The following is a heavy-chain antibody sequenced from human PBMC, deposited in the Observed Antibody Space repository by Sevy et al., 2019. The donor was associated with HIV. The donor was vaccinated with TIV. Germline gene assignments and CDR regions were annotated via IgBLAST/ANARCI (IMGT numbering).Heavy chain of an antibody. CDR1: GFTFSSYA. CDR2: ISDDGSNK. Sequence: GGSLRLSCAASGFTFSSYAMHWVRQAPGKGLEWVAVISDDGSNKYYADSVKGRSSISRNNSKNTLYLQMNSLRAEDTAVYYCARDKEQWLVGGGYFFDYWGQGTLVTVSS. V-gene: IGHV3-30-3*01. D-gene: IGHD6-19*01. CDR3: ARDKEQWLVGGGYFFDY. J-gene: IGHJ4*02.